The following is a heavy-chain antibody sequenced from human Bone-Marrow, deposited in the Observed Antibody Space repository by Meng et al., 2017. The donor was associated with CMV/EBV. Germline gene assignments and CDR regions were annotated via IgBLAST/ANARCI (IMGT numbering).Heavy chain of an antibody. CDR3: ARRYSSGWYDH. J-gene: IGHJ4*02. D-gene: IGHD6-19*01. Sequence: GSLRLSCAVYGESFSGYYWTWIRQPPGMGLEWIGEINHSGSTNYNPSLKSRVTMSVDTSKNQFSLKLSSVTAADTAVYYCARRYSSGWYDHWGQGTLVTVSS. V-gene: IGHV4-34*01. CDR2: INHSGST. CDR1: GESFSGYY.